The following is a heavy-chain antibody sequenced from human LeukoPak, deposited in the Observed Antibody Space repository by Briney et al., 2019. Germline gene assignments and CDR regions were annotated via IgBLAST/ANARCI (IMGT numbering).Heavy chain of an antibody. D-gene: IGHD3-10*01. CDR2: ISPNNGDT. CDR3: VRSPIGASAY. J-gene: IGHJ4*02. Sequence: ASVKVSCKPSGYTFTDSYIHWVRQAPGVGLQWMGWISPNNGDTKYAEDFQDRVTMTRDTSISTADMELTGLTPDDTAVYYCVRSPIGASAYWGRGTLVTVSS. CDR1: GYTFTDSY. V-gene: IGHV1-2*02.